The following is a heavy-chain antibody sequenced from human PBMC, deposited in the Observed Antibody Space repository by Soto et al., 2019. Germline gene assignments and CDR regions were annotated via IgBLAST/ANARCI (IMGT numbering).Heavy chain of an antibody. CDR1: GFSFGDYA. D-gene: IGHD3-22*01. CDR3: GPDSSGYNYYFDN. V-gene: IGHV3-49*03. J-gene: IGHJ4*02. CDR2: IRSKNYGGTT. Sequence: GSLRLSCTGSGFSFGDYAVTWFRQAQGKGLECLGFIRSKNYGGTTEYAASVKGRFTISRDDSKNIAYLQMNGLNTEDTAVYYCGPDSSGYNYYFDNWGQGTLVTSPQ.